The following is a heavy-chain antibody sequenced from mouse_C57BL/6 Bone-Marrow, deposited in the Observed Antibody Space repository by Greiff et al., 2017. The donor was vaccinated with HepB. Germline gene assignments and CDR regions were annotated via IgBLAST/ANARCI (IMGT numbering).Heavy chain of an antibody. Sequence: QVQLQQSGAELVKPGASVKISCKASGYAFSSYWMNWVKQRPGKGLEWIGQIYPGDGDTNYNGKFKGKATLTADKSSSTAYMQLSSFTSEDSAVYFCARAPSYYGSFDYWGQGTTLTVSS. CDR3: ARAPSYYGSFDY. V-gene: IGHV1-80*01. D-gene: IGHD1-1*01. J-gene: IGHJ2*01. CDR2: IYPGDGDT. CDR1: GYAFSSYW.